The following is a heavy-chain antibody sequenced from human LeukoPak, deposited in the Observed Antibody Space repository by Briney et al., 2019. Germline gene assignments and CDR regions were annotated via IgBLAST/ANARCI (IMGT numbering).Heavy chain of an antibody. CDR3: ARTIKRITMVRGVTRSYYYMDV. V-gene: IGHV1-8*02. Sequence: ASVKVSCKTSGYSFTNYGITWVRQAPGQGLEWMGWMNPNSGNTGYAQKFQGRVTMTRNTSISTAYMELSSLRSEDTAVHYCARTIKRITMVRGVTRSYYYMDVWGKGTTVTISS. J-gene: IGHJ6*03. CDR1: GYSFTNYG. D-gene: IGHD3-10*01. CDR2: MNPNSGNT.